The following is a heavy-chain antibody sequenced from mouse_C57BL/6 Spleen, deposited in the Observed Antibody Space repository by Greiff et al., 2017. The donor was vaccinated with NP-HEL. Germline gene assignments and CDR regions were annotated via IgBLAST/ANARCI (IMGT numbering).Heavy chain of an antibody. Sequence: EVKLQESGPGLVKPSQSLSLTCSVTGYSITSGYYWNWIRQFPGNKLEWMGYISYDGSNNYNPSLKNRISITRDTSKNQFFLKLNSVTTEDTATYYCARDQVTTVVRYFDVWGTGTTVTVSS. CDR2: ISYDGSN. CDR3: ARDQVTTVVRYFDV. V-gene: IGHV3-6*01. CDR1: GYSITSGYY. J-gene: IGHJ1*03. D-gene: IGHD1-1*01.